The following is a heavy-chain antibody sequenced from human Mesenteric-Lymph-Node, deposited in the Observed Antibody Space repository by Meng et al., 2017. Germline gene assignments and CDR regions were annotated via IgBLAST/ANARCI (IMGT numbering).Heavy chain of an antibody. V-gene: IGHV4-4*02. CDR3: ASHSGCVQRH. CDR1: GDSFSSTGFG. Sequence: QVKLEEAVRGLVGPSGHLSVSVVMSGDSFSSTGFGGSWIRLPTGKGLEWIGVVSDVGVTKYNPSLRSRLTISIDKSRNQISLRLNSVTAADTAIHYCASHSGCVQRHWGQGTLVTVSS. J-gene: IGHJ4*02. D-gene: IGHD5-12*01. CDR2: VSDVGVT.